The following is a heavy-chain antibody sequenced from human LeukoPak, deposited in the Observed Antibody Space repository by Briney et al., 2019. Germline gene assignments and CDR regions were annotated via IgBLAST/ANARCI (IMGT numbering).Heavy chain of an antibody. CDR3: AREDNWNDYFYGTDV. J-gene: IGHJ6*02. D-gene: IGHD1-20*01. V-gene: IGHV6-1*01. CDR1: GDSVSSNIAT. CDR2: TYYRSKWYY. Sequence: SQTLSLTCAISGDSVSSNIATWNWIRQSPSRGLEWLGRTYYRSKWYYDYAVSVKSRITINPDTSKNQFPLHLNSVTPEDTAVYYCAREDNWNDYFYGTDVWGQGTTVTVSS.